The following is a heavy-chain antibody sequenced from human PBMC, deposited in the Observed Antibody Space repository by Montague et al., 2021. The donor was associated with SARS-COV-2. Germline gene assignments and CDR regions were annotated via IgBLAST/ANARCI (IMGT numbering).Heavy chain of an antibody. CDR3: ARERITYFGVVTWPVYLDD. D-gene: IGHD3-3*01. V-gene: IGHV4-59*01. J-gene: IGHJ4*02. Sequence: SETLSLTCTVSGGSISSYYWSWIRQPPGKGLEWIGYIYYSGSINXNPSLKSRVTISVDTSKNQFSLKLSSVTAADTAVYYCARERITYFGVVTWPVYLDDWGQGTLVTVFS. CDR2: IYYSGSI. CDR1: GGSISSYY.